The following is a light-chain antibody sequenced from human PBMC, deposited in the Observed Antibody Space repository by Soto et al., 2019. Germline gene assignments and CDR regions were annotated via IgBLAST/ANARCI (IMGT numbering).Light chain of an antibody. V-gene: IGKV1-39*01. J-gene: IGKJ1*01. Sequence: DIQMTQSPSSLSASLGDRVTITCRANQDISSYLIWYQHKLGQAPKLLIHAASTLASGVPSRFSGSESGTDFTLTISGLEHEDSATSYCQQSYKTPWTFGQGTKVEIK. CDR3: QQSYKTPWT. CDR1: QDISSY. CDR2: AAS.